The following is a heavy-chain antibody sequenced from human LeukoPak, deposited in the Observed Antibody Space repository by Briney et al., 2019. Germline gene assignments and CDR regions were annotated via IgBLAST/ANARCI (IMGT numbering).Heavy chain of an antibody. CDR1: GFTFSSYG. V-gene: IGHV3-30*02. CDR2: IRYDGSNK. Sequence: PGGSLRLSCAASGFTFSSYGMHWVRQAPGKGLEWEAFIRYDGSNKYYAGSVKGRFTISRDNAKNSLYLQMNSLRAEDTAVYYCASRIAARPIDYWGQGTLVTVSS. J-gene: IGHJ4*02. D-gene: IGHD6-6*01. CDR3: ASRIAARPIDY.